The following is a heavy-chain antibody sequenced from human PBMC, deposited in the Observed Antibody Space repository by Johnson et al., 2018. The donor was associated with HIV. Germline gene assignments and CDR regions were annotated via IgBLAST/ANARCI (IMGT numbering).Heavy chain of an antibody. CDR3: ARDPRGQHPRGALDI. J-gene: IGHJ3*02. CDR1: GLTFSNCE. V-gene: IGHV3-48*03. CDR2: ISSSASTI. Sequence: VQLVESGGGLVQPGGSLRLSCAASGLTFSNCEMNWVRQAPAKGLEWVSYISSSASTIYYADSVRGRFAISRDNVKNSLYLQMNSLRAEDTAVYYWARDPRGQHPRGALDIWGQGTMVPVSS. D-gene: IGHD6-13*01.